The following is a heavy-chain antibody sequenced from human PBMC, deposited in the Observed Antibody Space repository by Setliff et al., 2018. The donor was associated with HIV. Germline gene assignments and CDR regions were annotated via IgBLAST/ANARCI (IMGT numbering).Heavy chain of an antibody. CDR3: ARGSAVTGTLEY. CDR2: IFSTGST. J-gene: IGHJ4*02. D-gene: IGHD6-19*01. CDR1: GGSISSGTYY. Sequence: TSETLSLTCSVSGGSISSGTYYWSWIRQPAGKGLEWIGHIFSTGSTNYNPSLKSRVIMSADTSKNRFSLRLTSLTAADTAMYYCARGSAVTGTLEYWGQGTLVTVSS. V-gene: IGHV4-61*09.